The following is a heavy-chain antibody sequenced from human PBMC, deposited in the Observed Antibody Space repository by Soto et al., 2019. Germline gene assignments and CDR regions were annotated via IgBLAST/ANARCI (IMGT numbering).Heavy chain of an antibody. CDR3: AREGVFCSCGSGYFDY. D-gene: IGHD2-15*01. CDR2: IWYDGSNK. J-gene: IGHJ4*02. V-gene: IGHV3-33*01. Sequence: QVQLVESGGGVVQPGRSLRLSCAASGFTFSSYGMHWVRQAPGKGLEWVSVIWYDGSNKYYADSVKGRFTISRDNSKNALHLQMNSLRAEDTAVYYCAREGVFCSCGSGYFDYWGQGTLVTVSS. CDR1: GFTFSSYG.